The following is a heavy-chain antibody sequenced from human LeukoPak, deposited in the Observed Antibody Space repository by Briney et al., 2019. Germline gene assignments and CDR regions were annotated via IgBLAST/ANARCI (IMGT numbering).Heavy chain of an antibody. D-gene: IGHD6-19*01. CDR2: KYYSGST. J-gene: IGHJ4*02. CDR1: ELTFITYG. V-gene: IGHV4-34*01. CDR3: ARVSTGWYHYFDS. Sequence: KSGGSLRLSCAASELTFITYGMTWIRQSPGKGLEWIGHKYYSGSTYYNPSLKGRVSISVDTTIYQFSLSFSSVTAADTAVYYCARVSTGWYHYFDSWGQGTLVTVSS.